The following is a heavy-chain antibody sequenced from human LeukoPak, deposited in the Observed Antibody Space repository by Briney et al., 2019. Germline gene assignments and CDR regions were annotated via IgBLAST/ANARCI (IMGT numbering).Heavy chain of an antibody. V-gene: IGHV3-30*04. Sequence: GGSLRLSCAASGFTFSSYAMHWVCQAPGQGLEWVVVISYDGSNKYYADSVKGRFTISRDNSKYTLYLQMNSLRAEDTAVFYCARPHGFGDPYYFDYWGQGTLITVSS. J-gene: IGHJ4*02. CDR1: GFTFSSYA. CDR3: ARPHGFGDPYYFDY. CDR2: ISYDGSNK. D-gene: IGHD3-10*01.